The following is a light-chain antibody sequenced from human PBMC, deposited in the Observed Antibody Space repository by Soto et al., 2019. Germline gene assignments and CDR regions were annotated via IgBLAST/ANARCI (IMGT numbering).Light chain of an antibody. CDR3: QQRSNWPPLT. CDR1: QSVDSN. Sequence: EILMTQSPATLSVSPGERATLSCRASQSVDSNLVWYQQKPGQSPRLLIFGASGRATGVPARFSGSGSGTEFTLTINSLQSEDFAVYFCQQRSNWPPLTSGGGTKVDIK. V-gene: IGKV3-15*01. CDR2: GAS. J-gene: IGKJ4*01.